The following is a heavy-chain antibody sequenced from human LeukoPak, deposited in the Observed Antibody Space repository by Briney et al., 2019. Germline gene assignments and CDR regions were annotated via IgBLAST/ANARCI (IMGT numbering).Heavy chain of an antibody. V-gene: IGHV3-66*02. D-gene: IGHD3-16*01. Sequence: GGFLRLSCAASGFTVSSNYMSWVRQAPGKGLEWVSVIYSGGSTYYADSVKGRFTISRDNSKNTLYLQMNSLRAEDTAVYYCARDPRGTRSRYPMDVWGKGTTVTVSS. CDR1: GFTVSSNY. J-gene: IGHJ6*04. CDR3: ARDPRGTRSRYPMDV. CDR2: IYSGGST.